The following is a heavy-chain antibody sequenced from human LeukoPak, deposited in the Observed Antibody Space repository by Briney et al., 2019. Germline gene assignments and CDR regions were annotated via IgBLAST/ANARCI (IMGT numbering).Heavy chain of an antibody. Sequence: ASVKVSCKASGYTFTIYYLHWVRQAPGQGLEWMGIINPTGGSTSYAQKFQGRVTVTRDTSTSTVYMELSSLRSEDMAVYYCASESDERITMVRGNYYYMDVWGKGTTVTVSS. CDR3: ASESDERITMVRGNYYYMDV. J-gene: IGHJ6*03. CDR1: GYTFTIYY. D-gene: IGHD3-10*01. CDR2: INPTGGST. V-gene: IGHV1-46*01.